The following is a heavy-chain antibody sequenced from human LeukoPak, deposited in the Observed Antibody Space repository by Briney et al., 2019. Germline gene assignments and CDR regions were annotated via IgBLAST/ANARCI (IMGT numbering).Heavy chain of an antibody. D-gene: IGHD2-21*02. Sequence: PGGSLRLSCAASRFTFSTYTMNWVRQAPGKGLEWVSSISSSSSYIYYADSVKGRFTISRDNAKNSLYLQMNSLRAEDTAVYYCARDYGLAVVVTATRPSGFDYWGQGTLVTVSS. V-gene: IGHV3-21*01. CDR1: RFTFSTYT. CDR3: ARDYGLAVVVTATRPSGFDY. J-gene: IGHJ4*02. CDR2: ISSSSSYI.